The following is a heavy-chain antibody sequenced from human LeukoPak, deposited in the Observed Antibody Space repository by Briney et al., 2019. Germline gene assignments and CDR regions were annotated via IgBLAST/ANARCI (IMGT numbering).Heavy chain of an antibody. D-gene: IGHD1-26*01. J-gene: IGHJ4*02. CDR3: ARDQYSGSYYY. CDR2: VIPTSGDT. CDR1: GYTFTDYY. V-gene: IGHV1-2*02. Sequence: ASVKVSRKASGYTFTDYYMHWLRQAPGQGLEWMGWVIPTSGDTNYAQKFQGRVAMTRDTSINTVYMELSSLRADDTAVYYCARDQYSGSYYYWGQGTLVAVSS.